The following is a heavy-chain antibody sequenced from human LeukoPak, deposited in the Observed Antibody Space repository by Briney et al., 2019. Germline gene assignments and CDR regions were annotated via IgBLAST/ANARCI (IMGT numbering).Heavy chain of an antibody. J-gene: IGHJ6*02. CDR3: AKGLYGDSRYGMDV. V-gene: IGHV3-9*01. CDR2: ISWNSGSI. Sequence: GRSLRLSCAASGFTFDDYAMHWVRQAPGKGLEWVSGISWNSGSIGYADSVKGRFTISRDNAKNSLYLQMNSLRAEDTALYYCAKGLYGDSRYGMDVWGQGTTVTVS. D-gene: IGHD4-17*01. CDR1: GFTFDDYA.